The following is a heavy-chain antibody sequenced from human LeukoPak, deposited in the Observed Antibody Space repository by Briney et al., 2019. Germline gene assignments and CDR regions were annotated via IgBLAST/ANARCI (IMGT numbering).Heavy chain of an antibody. CDR1: GVTFNSYA. J-gene: IGHJ6*03. D-gene: IGHD5-12*01. CDR2: ITGTGGST. CDR3: AKARDYYYYYMDV. Sequence: GGSLRLSCAASGVTFNSYAMSWVRQAPGKGLEWVSAITGTGGSTYYADSVKGRFTISRDNSKNTLYLQMNSLRAEDTAVYYCAKARDYYYYYMDVWGKGTTVTVSS. V-gene: IGHV3-23*01.